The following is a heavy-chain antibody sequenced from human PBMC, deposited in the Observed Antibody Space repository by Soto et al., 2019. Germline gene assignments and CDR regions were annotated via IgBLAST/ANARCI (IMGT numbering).Heavy chain of an antibody. V-gene: IGHV2-5*01. CDR2: IYWNDDR. D-gene: IGHD1-26*01. CDR1: GFSLSTTGVG. Sequence: QITLKESGPTLVKPTQTLTLTCTFSGFSLSTTGVGVGWIRQPPGKALEWLALIYWNDDRRYSPSLKSRLTISTDTSKNQVVLTMTNMDPVDTATYYCAHSASVPCWYYFDYWCQGTLVTVSS. CDR3: AHSASVPCWYYFDY. J-gene: IGHJ4*02.